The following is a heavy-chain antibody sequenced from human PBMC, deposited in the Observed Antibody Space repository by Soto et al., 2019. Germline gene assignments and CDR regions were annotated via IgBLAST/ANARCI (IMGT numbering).Heavy chain of an antibody. Sequence: ASVKGSCKVSGYTLTELSMDWVRQAPGKGLEWMGGLDPEDGETIYAQKFQGRVTMTEDTSTDTACMELSSLRSEDTAVYYCATERVTTDYFDYWGQGTLVTVSS. J-gene: IGHJ4*02. V-gene: IGHV1-24*01. CDR2: LDPEDGET. CDR1: GYTLTELS. CDR3: ATERVTTDYFDY. D-gene: IGHD4-17*01.